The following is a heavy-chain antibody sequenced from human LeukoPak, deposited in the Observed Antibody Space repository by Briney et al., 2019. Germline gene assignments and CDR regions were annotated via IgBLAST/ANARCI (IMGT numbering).Heavy chain of an antibody. D-gene: IGHD5-18*01. J-gene: IGHJ3*01. CDR3: ARDQGDNSYGYYAIWYAFDV. CDR1: GYTFITYG. CDR2: IVPILGIA. V-gene: IGHV1-69*04. Sequence: ASVKVSCKASGYTFITYGINWVRQAPGQGLEWMGRIVPILGIANYAQEFQGRLIITADKATSSAYMELSSLRSEDTAVYYCARDQGDNSYGYYAIWYAFDVWGQGTMVTVSS.